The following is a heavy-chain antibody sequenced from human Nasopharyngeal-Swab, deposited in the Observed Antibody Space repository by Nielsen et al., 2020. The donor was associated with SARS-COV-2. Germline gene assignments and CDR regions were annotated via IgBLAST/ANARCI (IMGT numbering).Heavy chain of an antibody. Sequence: SLKISCVTSGFTFDDYAMHWVRQDPGKGLEWVSNINGNGGNIGYADSVRGRFTISRDNAKNSLYLQMNSLRVEDTALYYCVKDIGLGRYGDYSYYFDSWGQGILVTVSS. CDR2: INGNGGNI. J-gene: IGHJ4*02. D-gene: IGHD4-17*01. CDR1: GFTFDDYA. CDR3: VKDIGLGRYGDYSYYFDS. V-gene: IGHV3-9*01.